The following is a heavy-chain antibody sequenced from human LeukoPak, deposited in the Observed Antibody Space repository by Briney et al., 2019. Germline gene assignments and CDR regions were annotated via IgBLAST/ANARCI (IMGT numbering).Heavy chain of an antibody. D-gene: IGHD5-18*01. CDR3: AKAQSQLWFYYYYYGMDV. CDR2: ISYDGSNK. J-gene: IGHJ6*02. V-gene: IGHV3-30*18. Sequence: PGGSLRLSCAASGFTFSSYAMSWVRQAPGKGLEWVAVISYDGSNKYYADSVKGRFTISRDNSKNTLYLQMNSLRAEDTAVYYCAKAQSQLWFYYYYYGMDVWGQGTTVTVSS. CDR1: GFTFSSYA.